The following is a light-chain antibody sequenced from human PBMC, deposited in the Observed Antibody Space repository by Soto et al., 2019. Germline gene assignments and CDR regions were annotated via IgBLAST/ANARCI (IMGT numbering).Light chain of an antibody. V-gene: IGKV1-5*01. J-gene: IGKJ1*01. CDR1: QRISSW. CDR2: DAS. Sequence: DIHMTQSPSTLSASVGDRVTITCRASQRISSWLAWYKQKPGKAPKLLIYDASILESGVPSRFSGVGSGTDFTLTISSLQPDDFATYYCQQYNSYSSTFGQGTKV. CDR3: QQYNSYSST.